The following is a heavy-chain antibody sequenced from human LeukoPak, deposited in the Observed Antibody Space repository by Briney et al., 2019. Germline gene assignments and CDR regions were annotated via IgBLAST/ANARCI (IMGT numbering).Heavy chain of an antibody. D-gene: IGHD3-22*01. CDR1: GFTFSSYG. CDR2: IQYDGGNE. V-gene: IGHV3-30*02. J-gene: IGHJ4*02. CDR3: ARANYYDSSGYYFDY. Sequence: GGSLRLSCAASGFTFSSYGMHWVRQAPGKGLEWVAYIQYDGGNEQYADSVRGRFTISRDNAKNTLYLQMNSLRAEDTAVYYCARANYYDSSGYYFDYWGQGTPLVTVSS.